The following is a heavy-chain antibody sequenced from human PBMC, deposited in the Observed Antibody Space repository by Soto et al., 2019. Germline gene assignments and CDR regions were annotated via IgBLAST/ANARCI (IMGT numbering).Heavy chain of an antibody. V-gene: IGHV3-74*01. D-gene: IGHD4-17*01. Sequence: EVQLVESGGGLVQPGGSLRLSCAASGFTFTNYWMHWVRQVPGKGLVWVSRINAGGSYASYADFVKGRFTISRDNSRNTVHLQMNSLSAEDTAVYYCARDFTTAETPGDDFDYWGQGIPVTVSS. CDR3: ARDFTTAETPGDDFDY. CDR1: GFTFTNYW. J-gene: IGHJ4*02. CDR2: INAGGSYA.